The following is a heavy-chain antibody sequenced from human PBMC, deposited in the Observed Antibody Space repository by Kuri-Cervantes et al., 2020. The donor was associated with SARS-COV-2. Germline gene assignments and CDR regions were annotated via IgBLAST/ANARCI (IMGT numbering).Heavy chain of an antibody. CDR3: ARVRPSTTFGVVIISAWFDP. Sequence: SETLSLTCTVSGGSISSGSYYWSWIRQPAGKGLEWIGHIYTSGSTNYNPSLKSRVTISVDTSKNQFSLKLSSVTAADTAVYYCARVRPSTTFGVVIISAWFDPWGQGTLVTVSS. J-gene: IGHJ5*02. V-gene: IGHV4-61*09. D-gene: IGHD3-3*01. CDR2: IYTSGST. CDR1: GGSISSGSYY.